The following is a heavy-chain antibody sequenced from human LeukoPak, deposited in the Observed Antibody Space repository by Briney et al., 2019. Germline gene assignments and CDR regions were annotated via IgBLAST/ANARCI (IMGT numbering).Heavy chain of an antibody. Sequence: ASVKVSCKASGYTFTGYYMHWVRQAPGQGLEWMGWINPNSGGTNYAQKFQGRVTMTRDTSISTAYMELSRLRSDDTAVYYCARDVVPAEYDGAAFDIWGQGTMVTVSS. J-gene: IGHJ3*02. CDR1: GYTFTGYY. D-gene: IGHD2-2*01. CDR3: ARDVVPAEYDGAAFDI. CDR2: INPNSGGT. V-gene: IGHV1-2*02.